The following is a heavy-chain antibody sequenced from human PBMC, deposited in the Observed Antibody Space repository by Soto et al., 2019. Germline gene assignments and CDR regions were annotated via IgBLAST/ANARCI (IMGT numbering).Heavy chain of an antibody. J-gene: IGHJ5*02. D-gene: IGHD6-13*01. Sequence: PSETLSLTCTVSGGSISSSSDYWGWIRQPPGKGLEWIGSIYYSGSTYYNPSLKSRVTISVDTSKNQISLKLTSVTAADTALYYCARHPGIAAAGFRPWGQGTLVTVSS. CDR2: IYYSGST. V-gene: IGHV4-39*01. CDR3: ARHPGIAAAGFRP. CDR1: GGSISSSSDY.